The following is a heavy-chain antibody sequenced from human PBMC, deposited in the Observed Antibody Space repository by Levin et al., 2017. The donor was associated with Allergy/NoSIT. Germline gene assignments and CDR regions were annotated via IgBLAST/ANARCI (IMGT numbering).Heavy chain of an antibody. J-gene: IGHJ4*02. CDR2: VYHSGST. D-gene: IGHD2-15*01. Sequence: SETLSLTCAVSGYSITSGYYWGWIRQPPGKGLEWIGSVYHSGSTYYNPSLKSRVTISVDTSKNQFSLKLNFVTAADTALYYCARVEGYCSAGSCYPEYWGQGTLVTVSS. CDR1: GYSITSGYY. V-gene: IGHV4-38-2*01. CDR3: ARVEGYCSAGSCYPEY.